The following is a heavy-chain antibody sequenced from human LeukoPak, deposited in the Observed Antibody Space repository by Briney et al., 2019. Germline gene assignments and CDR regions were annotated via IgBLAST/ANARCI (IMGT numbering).Heavy chain of an antibody. Sequence: PGGSLRLSCAASGFTFSDYYMSWIRQAPGKGLEWVSFISSSGSTIYYADSMKGRFTISRDNDKNSVYLQMNSLRAEDTAVYYCARGLGYCSGGSCPRRALDIWGQGTVVTVSS. D-gene: IGHD2-15*01. J-gene: IGHJ3*02. V-gene: IGHV3-11*01. CDR2: ISSSGSTI. CDR1: GFTFSDYY. CDR3: ARGLGYCSGGSCPRRALDI.